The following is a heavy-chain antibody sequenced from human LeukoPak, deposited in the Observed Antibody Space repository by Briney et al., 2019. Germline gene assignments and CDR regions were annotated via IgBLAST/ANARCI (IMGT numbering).Heavy chain of an antibody. V-gene: IGHV3-21*01. CDR3: ARDRYYYDSSGTSVDRYYYYGMDV. J-gene: IGHJ6*02. Sequence: GGSLRLSCAASGFTFGSYSMNWVRQAPGKGLEWVSSISSSSSYIYYADSVKGRFTISRDNAKNSLYLQMNSLRAEDTAVYYCARDRYYYDSSGTSVDRYYYYGMDVWGQGTTVTVSS. D-gene: IGHD3-22*01. CDR1: GFTFGSYS. CDR2: ISSSSSYI.